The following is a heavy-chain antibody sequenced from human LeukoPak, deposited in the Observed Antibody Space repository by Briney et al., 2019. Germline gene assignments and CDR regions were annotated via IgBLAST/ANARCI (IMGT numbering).Heavy chain of an antibody. CDR1: GFTFSTYS. V-gene: IGHV3-23*01. D-gene: IGHD3-22*01. CDR2: ISGSGGST. Sequence: GGSLRLSCAASGFTFSTYSMNWVRQAPGKGLEWVSAISGSGGSTYYADSVKGRFTISRDNSKNTLYLQMNSLRAEDTAVYYCAKEVDYDSSGYYYGGDLGDYWGQGTLVTVSS. CDR3: AKEVDYDSSGYYYGGDLGDY. J-gene: IGHJ4*02.